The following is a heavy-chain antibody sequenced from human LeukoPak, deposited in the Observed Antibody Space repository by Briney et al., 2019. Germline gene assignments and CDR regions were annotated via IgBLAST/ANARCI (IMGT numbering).Heavy chain of an antibody. CDR1: GFTFNCYS. D-gene: IGHD3-16*01. Sequence: PGGSLRLSCAASGFTFNCYSMNWVPQAPGKGLEWVAPISQSESFIYYADSVKGRFTISRDNAKKSLYLQMNSLRAEDTAVYYCARDPGESAFDIWGQGTMVTVSS. CDR2: ISQSESFI. CDR3: ARDPGESAFDI. V-gene: IGHV3-21*01. J-gene: IGHJ3*02.